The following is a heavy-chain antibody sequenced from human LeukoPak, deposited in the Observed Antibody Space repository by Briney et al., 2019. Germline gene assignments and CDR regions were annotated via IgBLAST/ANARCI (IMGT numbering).Heavy chain of an antibody. D-gene: IGHD6-19*01. CDR2: IRYDGSNK. CDR3: AKARPKIWLVPDY. CDR1: GFTFSSYG. J-gene: IGHJ4*02. V-gene: IGHV3-30*02. Sequence: GGSLRLSCAASGFTFSSYGMHWVRQAPGKGLEWVAFIRYDGSNKYYADSVKGRFTISRDNSKNTLYLQMNSLSAEDTAVYYCAKARPKIWLVPDYWGQGTLVTVSS.